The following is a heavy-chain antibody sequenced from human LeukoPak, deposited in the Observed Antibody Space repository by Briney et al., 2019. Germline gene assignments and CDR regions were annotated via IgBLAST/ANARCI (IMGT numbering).Heavy chain of an antibody. CDR2: IKQDGSEK. D-gene: IGHD3-10*01. Sequence: GGSLRLSCAASGFTFSSYWMSWVRQAPGKGLEWVANIKQDGSEKYYVDSVKGRFTISRDNAKNSLYLQMNSLRAEDTAVYYCARFGTVRGVMSWFDPWGQGTLVTVSS. CDR1: GFTFSSYW. V-gene: IGHV3-7*01. CDR3: ARFGTVRGVMSWFDP. J-gene: IGHJ5*02.